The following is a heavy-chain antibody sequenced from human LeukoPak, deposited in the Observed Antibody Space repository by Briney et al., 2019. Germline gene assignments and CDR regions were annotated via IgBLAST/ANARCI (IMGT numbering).Heavy chain of an antibody. J-gene: IGHJ4*02. CDR1: GGTFSSYA. D-gene: IGHD4-23*01. CDR3: TRSEEFVWYGGSMIPYYFDY. Sequence: GASVKVSCTASGGTFSSYAISWVRQAPGQGLEWMGGIIPIFGTANYAQKFQGRVTITADESTSTAYMELSSLRSEDTAVYYCTRSEEFVWYGGSMIPYYFDYWGQGTLVTVSS. V-gene: IGHV1-69*01. CDR2: IIPIFGTA.